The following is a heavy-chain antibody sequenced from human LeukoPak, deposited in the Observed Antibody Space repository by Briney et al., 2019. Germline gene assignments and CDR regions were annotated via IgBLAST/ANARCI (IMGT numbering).Heavy chain of an antibody. Sequence: GGSLRLSCAASGFTFSSYAMHWVRQAPGKGLEWVAVISYDGSNKYYADSVKGRFTISRDNSKNTLYLQMNSLRAEDTAVYYFARDLFPSSGGSCYFDYWGQGTLVTVSS. CDR1: GFTFSSYA. V-gene: IGHV3-30*04. D-gene: IGHD2-15*01. CDR3: ARDLFPSSGGSCYFDY. CDR2: ISYDGSNK. J-gene: IGHJ4*02.